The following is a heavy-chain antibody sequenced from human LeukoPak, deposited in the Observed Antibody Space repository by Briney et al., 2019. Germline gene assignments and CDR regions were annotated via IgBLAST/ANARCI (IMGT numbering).Heavy chain of an antibody. CDR3: ARDRGDYYDSSGYYYVGY. CDR1: GGTFSSYT. J-gene: IGHJ4*02. D-gene: IGHD3-22*01. V-gene: IGHV1-69*04. CDR2: IIPTLGIG. Sequence: SVKVSCKASGGTFSSYTISWVRQAPGQGLEWMGRIIPTLGIGNYAQKFQGRVTITADKSTSTAYMELSSLRSEDTAVYYCARDRGDYYDSSGYYYVGYWGQGTLVTVPS.